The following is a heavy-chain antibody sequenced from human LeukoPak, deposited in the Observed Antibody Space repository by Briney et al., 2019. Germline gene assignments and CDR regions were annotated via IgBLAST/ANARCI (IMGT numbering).Heavy chain of an antibody. CDR3: ARDPGPYCGGDCYYFDY. Sequence: GGSLRLSCAASGFTFSSYGMNWLRQAPGKRLEWVSYISSSSDSIYYADSVKGRFTISRDNAENSLYLQMNSLRAEDTAVYYCARDPGPYCGGDCYYFDYWGQGTLVTVSS. V-gene: IGHV3-48*01. CDR2: ISSSSDSI. D-gene: IGHD2-21*02. CDR1: GFTFSSYG. J-gene: IGHJ4*02.